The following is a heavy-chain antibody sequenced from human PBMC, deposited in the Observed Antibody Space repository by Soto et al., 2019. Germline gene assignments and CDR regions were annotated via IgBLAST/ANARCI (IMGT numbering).Heavy chain of an antibody. V-gene: IGHV3-74*01. CDR1: GFTLSNYW. Sequence: EVQLVESGGVSVQPGGSLRLSCTASGFTLSNYWMHWVRQAPGKGLVWVSRINTDGSTTTYADSVKGRFNISRDNAKNTLYLKVNSLRNEETAVYYCVKIRRGDGYTFGYWGQGTLVTVSS. CDR2: INTDGSTT. CDR3: VKIRRGDGYTFGY. J-gene: IGHJ4*02. D-gene: IGHD5-12*01.